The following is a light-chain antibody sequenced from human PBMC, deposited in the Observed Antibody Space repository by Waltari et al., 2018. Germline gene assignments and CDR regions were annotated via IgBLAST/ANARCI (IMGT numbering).Light chain of an antibody. V-gene: IGLV2-23*01. CDR2: EAT. J-gene: IGLJ1*01. Sequence: QSALSQPASVSGSPGQSLTITCTGASTDLAGDNLVAWYQHHPTRAPQLIIYEATKRPSGMSLRSSGAKSGATAALSISGLQADDEADYYCCSYTGRSTSYGCGGGTKVTIL. CDR1: STDLAGDNL. CDR3: CSYTGRSTSYG.